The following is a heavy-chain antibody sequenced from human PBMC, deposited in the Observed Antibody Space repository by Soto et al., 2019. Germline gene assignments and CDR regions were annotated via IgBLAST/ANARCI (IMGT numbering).Heavy chain of an antibody. CDR2: ICHSGNT. V-gene: IGHV4-30-2*01. CDR3: ARVWFGESSWFDP. J-gene: IGHJ5*02. CDR1: CGTITVGGYC. Sequence: VACGTITVGGYCWSLNRQPPGQGLERIGYICHSGNTYYNPSLKSRVTTSLDRSKNQFSLNLSSVTAADTAVYYCARVWFGESSWFDPWGQGTLVTVSS. D-gene: IGHD3-10*01.